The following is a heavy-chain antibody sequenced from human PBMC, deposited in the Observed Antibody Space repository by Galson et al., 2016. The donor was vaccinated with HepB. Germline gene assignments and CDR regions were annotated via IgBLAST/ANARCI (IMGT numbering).Heavy chain of an antibody. CDR1: GYTFSNYY. D-gene: IGHD1-26*01. J-gene: IGHJ5*02. V-gene: IGHV1-2*02. CDR2: IDPTSGVT. CDR3: ARDLGASGGSYYLHWFDL. Sequence: SVKVSCKASGYTFSNYYIHWVRQDPGQGLEWMGWIDPTSGVTRYAQSFQGRVTMTRDTSIGTAYMDLRRPRSDDTAVYYCARDLGASGGSYYLHWFDLWGQGTLLTVSS.